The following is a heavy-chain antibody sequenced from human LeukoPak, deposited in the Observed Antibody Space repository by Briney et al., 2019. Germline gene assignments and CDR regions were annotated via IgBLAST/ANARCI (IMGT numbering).Heavy chain of an antibody. Sequence: GGSLRLSCAASGFTFSDYYMSWIRQAPGKGLEWVSYISSSGSTIYYADPVKGRFTISRDNAKNSLYLQMNSLRAEDTAVYYCARVPVRCSSTSCPHYYYYGMDVWGQGTTVTVSS. CDR1: GFTFSDYY. D-gene: IGHD2-2*01. V-gene: IGHV3-11*01. CDR2: ISSSGSTI. J-gene: IGHJ6*02. CDR3: ARVPVRCSSTSCPHYYYYGMDV.